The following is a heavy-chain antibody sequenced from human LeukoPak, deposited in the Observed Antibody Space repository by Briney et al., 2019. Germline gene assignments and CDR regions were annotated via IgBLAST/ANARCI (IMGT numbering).Heavy chain of an antibody. CDR2: MSYDGSNK. Sequence: QAGRSLRLSCAASGFTFSSYGMHWVRQAPGKGLEWVAVMSYDGSNKYYADSVRGRFTISRDNSKNTLYLQMNSLRTDDTAVYYCAKDHSSSTGWDDAFDIWGQGTMVTVSS. D-gene: IGHD2-2*01. CDR3: AKDHSSSTGWDDAFDI. V-gene: IGHV3-30*18. J-gene: IGHJ3*02. CDR1: GFTFSSYG.